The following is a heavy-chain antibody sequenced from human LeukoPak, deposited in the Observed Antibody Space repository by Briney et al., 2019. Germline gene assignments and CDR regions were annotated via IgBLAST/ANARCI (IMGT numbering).Heavy chain of an antibody. CDR2: IKQDGSQ. V-gene: IGHV3-7*01. D-gene: IGHD2-15*01. Sequence: GGSLRLSCAASGVSFSRPGMRWARQAPGKGPEWVASIKQDGSQYYVDSVKGRFIISRDNPKNSLYLQMNCLSAEDTAVYFCAGGPVYCEILDLFDYWGRGTLVSVPS. CDR3: AGGPVYCEILDLFDY. CDR1: GVSFSRPG. J-gene: IGHJ4*02.